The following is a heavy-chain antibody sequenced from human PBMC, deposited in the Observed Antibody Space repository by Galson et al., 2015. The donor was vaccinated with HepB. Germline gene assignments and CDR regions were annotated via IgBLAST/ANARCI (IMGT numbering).Heavy chain of an antibody. CDR3: ARVGRGFDFGLDA. Sequence: SLRLSCAASGFNFSTYAMHWVRQAPGKGLDWVAVISHLGNNKYHADSVEGRFTISRDNSQNILYLQMSSLRSEGTAVYYCARVGRGFDFGLDAWGHGTLVTVSS. D-gene: IGHD3-22*01. J-gene: IGHJ5*01. CDR1: GFNFSTYA. CDR2: ISHLGNNK. V-gene: IGHV3-30-3*01.